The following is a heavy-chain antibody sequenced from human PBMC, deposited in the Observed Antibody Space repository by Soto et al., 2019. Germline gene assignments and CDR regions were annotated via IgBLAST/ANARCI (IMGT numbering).Heavy chain of an antibody. D-gene: IGHD4-17*01. CDR1: GGSISSSSYY. V-gene: IGHV4-39*01. CDR3: ARPYGDYVGYYFDY. Sequence: PSETLSLTCTVSGGSISSSSYYWGWIRQPPGKGLEWIGSIYYSGSTYYNPSLKSRVTISVDTSKNQFSLKLSSVTAADTVVYYCARPYGDYVGYYFDYWGQGTLVTVSS. J-gene: IGHJ4*02. CDR2: IYYSGST.